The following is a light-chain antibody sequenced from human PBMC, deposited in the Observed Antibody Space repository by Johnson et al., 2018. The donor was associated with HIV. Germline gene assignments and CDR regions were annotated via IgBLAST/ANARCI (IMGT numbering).Light chain of an antibody. CDR1: SSNIGSNY. CDR3: GTWDSSRSALYV. V-gene: IGLV1-51*02. CDR2: ENN. J-gene: IGLJ1*01. Sequence: QSVLTQPPSVSAAPGREVTISCSGSSSNIGSNYVSWYQQLPGTAPKLLIYENNKRPSGIPDRFSGSKSGTSATLGITGLQTGDEADYYCGTWDSSRSALYVFGTGTKVTVL.